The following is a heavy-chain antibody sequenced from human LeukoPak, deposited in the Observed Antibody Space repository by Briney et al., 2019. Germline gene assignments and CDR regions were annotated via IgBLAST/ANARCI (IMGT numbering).Heavy chain of an antibody. CDR2: ISYDGSNK. V-gene: IGHV3-30*18. D-gene: IGHD5-12*01. CDR1: GFTVSTKY. CDR3: AKMGDSGYEFDY. J-gene: IGHJ4*02. Sequence: PGGSLRLSCAASGFTVSTKYMSWVRQAPGKGLEWVAVISYDGSNKYYADSVKGRFTISRDNSKNTLYLQMNSLRAEDTAVYYCAKMGDSGYEFDYWGQGTLVTVSS.